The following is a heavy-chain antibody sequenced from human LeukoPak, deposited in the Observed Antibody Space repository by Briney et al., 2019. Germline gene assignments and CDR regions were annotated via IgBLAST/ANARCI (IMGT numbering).Heavy chain of an antibody. Sequence: PGGSLSLSCTASGFAFSVYAMSWLRQPPGKGLELVSTINANSGTTSYAASVRGRFTISRDNSKITLYLQLNALRADDTSTYYCAKPISGGLAVTADWFHPWGQGTLVVVSS. V-gene: IGHV3-23*01. CDR3: AKPISGGLAVTADWFHP. D-gene: IGHD6-19*01. CDR1: GFAFSVYA. J-gene: IGHJ5*01. CDR2: INANSGTT.